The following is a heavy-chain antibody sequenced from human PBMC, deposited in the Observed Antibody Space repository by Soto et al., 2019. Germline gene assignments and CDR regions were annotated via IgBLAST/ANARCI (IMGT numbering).Heavy chain of an antibody. D-gene: IGHD3-10*01. J-gene: IGHJ3*02. CDR2: IWYDGSNK. CDR1: GFTFSSYG. V-gene: IGHV3-33*01. CDR3: ARDRSLLWFGESPHAFDI. Sequence: QVQLVESGGGVVQPGRSLRLSCAASGFTFSSYGMHWVRQASGKGLEWVAVIWYDGSNKYYADSVKGRFTIYRDNSKNTLYLQMNSLRAEDTAVYYCARDRSLLWFGESPHAFDIWGQGTMVTVSS.